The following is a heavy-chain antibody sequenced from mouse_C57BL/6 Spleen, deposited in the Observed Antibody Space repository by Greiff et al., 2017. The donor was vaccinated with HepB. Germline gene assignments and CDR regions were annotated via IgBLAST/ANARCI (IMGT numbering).Heavy chain of an antibody. CDR2: IDPSDSYT. CDR1: GYTFTSYW. J-gene: IGHJ2*01. Sequence: QVQLQQPGAELVMPGASVKLSCKASGYTFTSYWMHWVKQRPGQGLEWIGEIDPSDSYTNYNQKFKGKSTLTVDKSSSTAYMPLSSLTSEDSAVYYCARGSQFYFDYWGQGTTLTVSS. CDR3: ARGSQFYFDY. V-gene: IGHV1-69*01.